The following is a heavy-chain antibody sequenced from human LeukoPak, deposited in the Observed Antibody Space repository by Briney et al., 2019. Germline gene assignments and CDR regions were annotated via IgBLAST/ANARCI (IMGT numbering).Heavy chain of an antibody. CDR3: ARVVGSSWNFDY. CDR2: TYYRSKWYS. CDR1: GDSVSSNSAA. J-gene: IGHJ4*02. V-gene: IGHV6-1*01. Sequence: SQTLSLTCAISGDSVSSNSAAWNWIRQSPSRGLEWLGRTYYRSKWYSVSAVSVKSRITINPDTSKNQFSLQLNSVTPEDTAVYYCARVVGSSWNFDYWGQGTLVTVSS. D-gene: IGHD6-13*01.